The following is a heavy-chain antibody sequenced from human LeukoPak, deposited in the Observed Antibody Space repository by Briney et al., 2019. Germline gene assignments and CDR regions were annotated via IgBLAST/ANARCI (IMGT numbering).Heavy chain of an antibody. V-gene: IGHV1-69*04. D-gene: IGHD3-10*01. CDR2: IIPILGIA. J-gene: IGHJ6*04. CDR3: ARDAGAMVRQMDV. Sequence: SVKVSCKASGGTFISYTISWVRQAPGQGREWMGRIIPILGIANYAQKFQGRVTITADKSTSTAYMELSSLRSEDTAVYYCARDAGAMVRQMDVWGKGTTVTVSS. CDR1: GGTFISYT.